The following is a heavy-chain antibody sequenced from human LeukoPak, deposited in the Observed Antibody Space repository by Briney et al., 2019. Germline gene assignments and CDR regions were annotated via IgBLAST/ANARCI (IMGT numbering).Heavy chain of an antibody. CDR1: GYTFTGYY. CDR2: INPNSGGT. Sequence: ASVKVSCKASGYTFTGYYIQWVRQAPGQGLEWMGWINPNSGGTNYAQKFQGRVTMTRDTSISTAYMELSRLRSDDTAVYYCAKYTAGMYYFDYWGQGTLVTVSS. D-gene: IGHD6-19*01. CDR3: AKYTAGMYYFDY. V-gene: IGHV1-2*02. J-gene: IGHJ4*02.